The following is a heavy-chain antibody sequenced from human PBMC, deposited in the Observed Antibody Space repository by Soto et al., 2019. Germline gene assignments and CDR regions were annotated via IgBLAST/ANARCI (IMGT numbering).Heavy chain of an antibody. CDR3: VRENYYYGMDV. V-gene: IGHV3-66*01. J-gene: IGHJ6*02. CDR2: INNAGTT. CDR1: GFDASVNF. Sequence: SLRLSCAASGFDASVNFMTWVRQAPGRGLEWVSVINNAGTTFYADSVKGRFTISGDKSKNTLSLQMNSLRVEDTAVYYCVRENYYYGMDVWGQGTAVTVSS.